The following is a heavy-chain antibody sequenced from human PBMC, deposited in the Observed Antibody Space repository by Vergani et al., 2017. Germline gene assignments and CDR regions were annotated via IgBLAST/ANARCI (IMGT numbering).Heavy chain of an antibody. V-gene: IGHV4-59*01. CDR2: IYYSGST. CDR3: ARAPGKGMKYAFDI. D-gene: IGHD3-10*01. Sequence: QVQLQESGPGLVKPSETLSLTCTVSGGSISSYYWSWIRQPPGKGLEWIGYIYYSGSTNYNPSLTSRVTMSVDTSKNQFSLKLSCVTAADTAVYYCARAPGKGMKYAFDIWGQGTMVTVS. J-gene: IGHJ3*02. CDR1: GGSISSYY.